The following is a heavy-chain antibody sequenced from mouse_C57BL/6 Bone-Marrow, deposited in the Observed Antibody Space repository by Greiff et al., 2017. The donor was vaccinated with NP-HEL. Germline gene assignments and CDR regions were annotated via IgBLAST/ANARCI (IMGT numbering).Heavy chain of an antibody. D-gene: IGHD1-1*01. CDR1: GFNFTDYY. V-gene: IGHV14-2*01. Sequence: EVQLQQSGAELVKPGASVKLSCTASGFNFTDYYMHWVKQRPEQGLEWIGRIDPEDGETKYAPKFQGKATITADTSSNTAYLQLSSLTSEDTAVYYCDHITTVVAPFAYWGQGTMVTVSA. J-gene: IGHJ3*01. CDR3: DHITTVVAPFAY. CDR2: IDPEDGET.